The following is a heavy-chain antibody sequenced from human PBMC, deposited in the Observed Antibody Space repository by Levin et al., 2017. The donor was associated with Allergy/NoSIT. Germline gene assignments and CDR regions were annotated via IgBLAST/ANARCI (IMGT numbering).Heavy chain of an antibody. D-gene: IGHD3-16*01. Sequence: PRASVKVSCKGSGYSFTNHWIGWVRQMPGKGLELMGIIYPGDSDTRYIPSFQGQVTISADKSLSAAYLQWSSLRAADRAIYFCARRSIGPTGEAFDVWGQGTLVTVSS. CDR2: IYPGDSDT. CDR1: GYSFTNHW. J-gene: IGHJ3*01. CDR3: ARRSIGPTGEAFDV. V-gene: IGHV5-51*01.